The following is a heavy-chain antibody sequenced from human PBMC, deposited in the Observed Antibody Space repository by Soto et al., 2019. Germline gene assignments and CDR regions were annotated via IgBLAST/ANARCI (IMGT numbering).Heavy chain of an antibody. V-gene: IGHV4-59*01. CDR2: IYHSGST. CDR3: ARVWHSSHTAWSDI. J-gene: IGHJ5*02. CDR1: GGSISGYY. D-gene: IGHD3-22*01. Sequence: PXETLSVPCSDSGGSISGYYGSWIRQPPGKGLDWIGYIYHSGSTTYNPSLKSRVTISVDTSKNQFSLKLNSVTAADTAVYFCARVWHSSHTAWSDIWGQGTLVTVSS.